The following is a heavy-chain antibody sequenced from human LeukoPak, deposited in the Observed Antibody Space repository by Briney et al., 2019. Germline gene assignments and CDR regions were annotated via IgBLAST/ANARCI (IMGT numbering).Heavy chain of an antibody. D-gene: IGHD5-12*01. CDR1: GFTFSSYA. CDR3: ARPRGTGYDHAGY. V-gene: IGHV3-30-3*01. Sequence: PGGSLRLSCAASGFTFSSYAMHWVRQAPGKGLEWVAVISYDGSNKYYADSVKGRFTISRDNSKNTLYLQMNSLRAEDTAVYYCARPRGTGYDHAGYWGQGTLVTVSS. CDR2: ISYDGSNK. J-gene: IGHJ4*02.